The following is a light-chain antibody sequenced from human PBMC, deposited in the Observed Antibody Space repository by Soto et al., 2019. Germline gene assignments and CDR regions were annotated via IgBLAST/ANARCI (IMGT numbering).Light chain of an antibody. CDR2: DTS. CDR1: TGAVTSGHY. CDR3: LLSYSSADV. Sequence: QTVVTQEPSLTVSPGGTVTLTCDSSTGAVTSGHYPYWFQQKPGQAPRTLIYDTSNKHSWTPARFSGSLLGGKAALTLSGAQPADEAVYYCLLSYSSADVFGTGTKLTV. J-gene: IGLJ1*01. V-gene: IGLV7-46*01.